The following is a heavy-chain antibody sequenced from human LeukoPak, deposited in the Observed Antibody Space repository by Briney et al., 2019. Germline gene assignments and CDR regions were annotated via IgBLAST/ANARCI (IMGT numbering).Heavy chain of an antibody. CDR3: AKYFYSNYYYGVDV. CDR2: ISSSGGST. J-gene: IGHJ6*02. Sequence: PGGSLRLSCAASGFTFSSYAMSWVSHAPGKGLEWVSAISSSGGSTYYADSVKGRFTVSRDNSKNTLYVQMNSLRAEDTAVYYCAKYFYSNYYYGVDVWGQGTTVTVSS. CDR1: GFTFSSYA. D-gene: IGHD4-11*01. V-gene: IGHV3-23*01.